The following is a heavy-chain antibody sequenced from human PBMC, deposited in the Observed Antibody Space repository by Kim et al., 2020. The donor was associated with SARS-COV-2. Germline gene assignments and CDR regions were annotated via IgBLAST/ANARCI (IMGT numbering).Heavy chain of an antibody. V-gene: IGHV4-31*03. Sequence: SETLSLTCTVSGGSISSGGYYWSWIRQHPGKGLEWIGYIYYSGSTYYNPSLKSRVTISVDTSKNQFSLKLSSVTAADTAVYYCARDGLLKAVRGEYYYYGMDVWGQGTTVTVSS. CDR2: IYYSGST. D-gene: IGHD3-10*01. CDR1: GGSISSGGYY. J-gene: IGHJ6*02. CDR3: ARDGLLKAVRGEYYYYGMDV.